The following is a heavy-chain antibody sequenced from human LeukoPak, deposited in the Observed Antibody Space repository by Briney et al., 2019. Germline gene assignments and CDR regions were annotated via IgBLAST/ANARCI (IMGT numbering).Heavy chain of an antibody. CDR2: ISYDGSNK. J-gene: IGHJ4*02. V-gene: IGHV3-30-3*01. D-gene: IGHD2-2*01. CDR3: ARDPPVVPAAISGYFDY. CDR1: GFTFSSYA. Sequence: PGGSLRLSCAASGFTFSSYAMHWVRQAPGKGLEWVAVISYDGSNKYYADSVKGRFTISRDNSKNTLYLQMNSLRAEDTAVYYCARDPPVVPAAISGYFDYWGQGTLVTVSS.